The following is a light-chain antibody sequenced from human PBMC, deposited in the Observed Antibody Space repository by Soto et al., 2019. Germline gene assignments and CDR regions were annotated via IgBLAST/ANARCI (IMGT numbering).Light chain of an antibody. V-gene: IGKV3-20*01. Sequence: EIVLTQSPGTLSLSPGERATLSCRASQSVSSSSLAWYQQKPGQAPRLVIYGASSWPTGIPDRFSGSGSGTDFTLSISRLESEDFAVYYCQQYGSSPRTFGQGTKREIK. CDR3: QQYGSSPRT. CDR2: GAS. CDR1: QSVSSSS. J-gene: IGKJ2*01.